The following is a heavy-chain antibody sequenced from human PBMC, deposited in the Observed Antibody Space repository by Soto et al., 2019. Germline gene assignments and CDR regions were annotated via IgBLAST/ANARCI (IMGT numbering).Heavy chain of an antibody. CDR1: GYTFTSYA. Sequence: ASVKVSCKASGYTFTSYAMHWVRQAPGQRLEWMGWINAGNGNTKYSQKFQGRVTITRDTSASTAYMELSSLRSEDTAVYYCARDFSRGYCSGGSCYSDAFDIWGQGTMVTVSS. CDR3: ARDFSRGYCSGGSCYSDAFDI. J-gene: IGHJ3*02. CDR2: INAGNGNT. D-gene: IGHD2-15*01. V-gene: IGHV1-3*01.